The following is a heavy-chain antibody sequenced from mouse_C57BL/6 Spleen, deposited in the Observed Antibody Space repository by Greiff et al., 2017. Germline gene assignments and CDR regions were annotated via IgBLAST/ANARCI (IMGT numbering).Heavy chain of an antibody. CDR3: TRYPVSLFDY. CDR1: GYTFTDYE. V-gene: IGHV1-15*01. Sequence: VQLQQSGAELVRPGASVTLSCKASGYTFTDYEMHWVKQTPVHGLEWIGAIDPETGGTAYNQKFKGKAILTADKSSSTAYMELRSLTSEDSAVYYCTRYPVSLFDYWGQGTTLTVSS. J-gene: IGHJ2*01. D-gene: IGHD6-1*01. CDR2: IDPETGGT.